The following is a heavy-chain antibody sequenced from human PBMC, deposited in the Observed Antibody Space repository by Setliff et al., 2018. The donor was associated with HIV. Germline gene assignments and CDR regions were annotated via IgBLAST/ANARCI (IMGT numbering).Heavy chain of an antibody. CDR2: IIPILGGA. J-gene: IGHJ5*02. D-gene: IGHD2-2*01. Sequence: SVKVSCKASGGTFSSYAISWVRQAPGQGLDWRGRIIPILGGANYAQRFQGKGTLPADKSTTTAYMELSGLRSEDTAVYYCAGAFGGYCSSMSCPGFFDPWGRGTLVTVAS. CDR1: GGTFSSYA. V-gene: IGHV1-69*04. CDR3: AGAFGGYCSSMSCPGFFDP.